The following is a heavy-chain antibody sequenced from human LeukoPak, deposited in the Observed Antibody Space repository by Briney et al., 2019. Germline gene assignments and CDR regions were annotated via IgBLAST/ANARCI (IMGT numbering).Heavy chain of an antibody. Sequence: SETLSLTCTVSGGSISSYYWSWIRQPPAKRLERIGYIYYSGSTNYNPSLKSRVTISVDTSKNQFSLMLTSVTAADTAVYYCARGGYSYGIWGQGTLVTVSS. V-gene: IGHV4-59*01. CDR3: ARGGYSYGI. D-gene: IGHD5-18*01. CDR2: IYYSGST. CDR1: GGSISSYY. J-gene: IGHJ4*02.